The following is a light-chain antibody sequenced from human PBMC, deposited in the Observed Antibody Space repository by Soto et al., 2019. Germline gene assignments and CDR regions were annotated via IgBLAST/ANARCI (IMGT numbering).Light chain of an antibody. J-gene: IGLJ2*01. CDR1: SSDVGGYNY. Sequence: QSALTQPASVSGSPGQSITISCTGTSSDVGGYNYVSWFQHHPGKAPKLMIYEVSNRPSGVSNRLSGSKSGNTASLTISGLQAEDEADYYCSSYTSSSTLVFGGGTKLTVL. CDR3: SSYTSSSTLV. CDR2: EVS. V-gene: IGLV2-14*01.